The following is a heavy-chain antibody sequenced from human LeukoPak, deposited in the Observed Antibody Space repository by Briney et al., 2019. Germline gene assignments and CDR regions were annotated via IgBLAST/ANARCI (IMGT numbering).Heavy chain of an antibody. J-gene: IGHJ3*02. CDR2: ISWNSGSI. CDR1: GFTFDDYA. D-gene: IGHD6-19*01. CDR3: AKGLSGWYRGAFDI. V-gene: IGHV3-9*01. Sequence: PGGSLRLSCAASGFTFDDYATHWGRQAPGKGGERGAGISWNSGSIDYADSVKGRFTISRDNANNSLYLQMNSLRAEDTALYYCAKGLSGWYRGAFDIWGQGTMVTVSS.